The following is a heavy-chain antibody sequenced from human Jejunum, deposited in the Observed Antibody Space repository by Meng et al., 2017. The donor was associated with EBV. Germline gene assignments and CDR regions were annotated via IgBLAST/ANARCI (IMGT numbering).Heavy chain of an antibody. Sequence: QLQLQESGPGLVQPSEPLSLTCTVSGGSVNSGNVYWSWIRQPPGKGLEWIGYIYYSGSTNYIPSLKSRVTISLDTSKNQFSLKLSSVTAADTAVYYCAGLRYSGYDRAFDYWGQGALVTVSS. D-gene: IGHD5-12*01. CDR3: AGLRYSGYDRAFDY. CDR2: IYYSGST. J-gene: IGHJ4*02. V-gene: IGHV4-61*01. CDR1: GGSVNSGNVY.